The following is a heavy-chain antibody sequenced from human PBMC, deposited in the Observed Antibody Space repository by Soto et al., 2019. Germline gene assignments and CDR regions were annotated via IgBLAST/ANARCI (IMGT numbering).Heavy chain of an antibody. CDR2: IYWNDDK. CDR3: ARVLEWTPPDYFEY. CDR1: GSSLSTRGVG. D-gene: IGHD3-3*01. V-gene: IGHV2-5*01. Sequence: GATLVKPTQTLTLTFPFSGSSLSTRGVGVGWIRQPPGKALEWLALIYWNDDKRYSPSLKSRLTITKDTSKNQVVLTMTNMDPVDTATYYCARVLEWTPPDYFEYWGQGTLVTVSS. J-gene: IGHJ4*02.